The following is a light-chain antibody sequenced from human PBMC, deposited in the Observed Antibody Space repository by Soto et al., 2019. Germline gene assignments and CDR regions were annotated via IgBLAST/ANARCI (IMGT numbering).Light chain of an antibody. V-gene: IGLV2-14*03. CDR1: SSDVGGYDF. Sequence: QSALTQPASVSGSPRQSITISCTGTSSDVGGYDFVSWYQQHPGKAPKLMIYDVTNWPSGVSNRFSGSKSGNTASLTISGLQAEDEADYYCSSYTSSNTVVFGGGTKVTVL. CDR3: SSYTSSNTVV. J-gene: IGLJ2*01. CDR2: DVT.